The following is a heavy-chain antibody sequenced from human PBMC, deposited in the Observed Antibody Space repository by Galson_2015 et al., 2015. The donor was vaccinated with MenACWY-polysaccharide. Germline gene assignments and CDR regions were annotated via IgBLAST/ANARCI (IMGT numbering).Heavy chain of an antibody. Sequence: SLRLSCAASGFTFSGHWMSWVRQAPGKGLEWVANINKDGGEKNYVDSVKGRFTISRDNAKNSLYLQMNSLRAEDTAVYYCTRRLVRGVIIRDFDSWGQ. D-gene: IGHD3-10*01. CDR1: GFTFSGHW. J-gene: IGHJ4*02. CDR3: TRRLVRGVIIRDFDS. CDR2: INKDGGEK. V-gene: IGHV3-7*01.